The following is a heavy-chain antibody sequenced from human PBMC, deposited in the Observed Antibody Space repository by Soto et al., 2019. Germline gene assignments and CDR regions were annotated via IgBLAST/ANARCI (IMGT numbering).Heavy chain of an antibody. CDR2: IRPDGSET. D-gene: IGHD3-16*01. CDR3: AVCGGHDYQY. CDR1: GFTFTDFY. V-gene: IGHV3-7*03. Sequence: EVQLVPSGGGLVQPGGSLRLSCVGSGFTFTDFYMNWVRQAPGKGLAWVANIRPDGSETNYVESVKVRFTTSRDNAKNSLFLQMNSLRADVTSVSYCAVCGGHDYQYWGQVILVTVS. J-gene: IGHJ4*02.